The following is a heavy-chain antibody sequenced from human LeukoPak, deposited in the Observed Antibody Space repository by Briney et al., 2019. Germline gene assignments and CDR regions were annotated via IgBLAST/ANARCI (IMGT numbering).Heavy chain of an antibody. CDR2: ISNNGGEK. Sequence: GGSLRLSCAVSGLTFSSYSMHWVRQAPGKGLEWVAVISNNGGEKYYADSVKGRFTISRDNSMDTLYLQMNSLRTEDTAVYYCARQRVGYFRSWGQGTLVTVSS. D-gene: IGHD2/OR15-2a*01. V-gene: IGHV3-30*04. J-gene: IGHJ5*02. CDR1: GLTFSSYS. CDR3: ARQRVGYFRS.